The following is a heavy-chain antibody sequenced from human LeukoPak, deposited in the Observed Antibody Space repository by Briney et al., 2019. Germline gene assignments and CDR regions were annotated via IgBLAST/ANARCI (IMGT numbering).Heavy chain of an antibody. J-gene: IGHJ4*02. Sequence: SQTLSLTCTVSGGSISSGDYYWSWIRQPPGKCLEWIGYIYYSGSTYYNPSLKSRVTISVDTSKNQFSLKLSSVTAADTAVYYCARAGYSGYELKDWGQGTLVTVSS. CDR3: ARAGYSGYELKD. CDR1: GGSISSGDYY. D-gene: IGHD5-12*01. V-gene: IGHV4-30-4*08. CDR2: IYYSGST.